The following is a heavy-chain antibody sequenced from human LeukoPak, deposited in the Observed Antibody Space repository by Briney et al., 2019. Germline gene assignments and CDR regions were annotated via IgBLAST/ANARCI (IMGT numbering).Heavy chain of an antibody. Sequence: SQTLSLTCTVSGGSISSGDYYWSWIRQPPGKGLEWTGYIYYSGSTYYNPSLKSRVTISVDTSKNQFSLKLSSVTAADTAVYYCARATLEMDTTLFDYWGQGTLVTVSS. CDR1: GGSISSGDYY. CDR2: IYYSGST. V-gene: IGHV4-30-4*08. J-gene: IGHJ4*02. D-gene: IGHD5-24*01. CDR3: ARATLEMDTTLFDY.